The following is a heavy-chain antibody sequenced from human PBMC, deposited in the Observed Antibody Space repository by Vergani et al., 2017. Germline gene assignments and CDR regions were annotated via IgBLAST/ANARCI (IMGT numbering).Heavy chain of an antibody. V-gene: IGHV4-31*03. J-gene: IGHJ6*02. D-gene: IGHD2-2*01. Sequence: QVQLQESGPGLVKPSQTLSLTCTVSGGSISSGGYYWSWIRQHPGKGLEWIGYIYYSGSTYYNPSLKSRVTISVDTSKNQFSLKLSSVTAADTAVYYCARDPVPAAPLDHYYDYGMDVWGQGTTVTVSS. CDR1: GGSISSGGYY. CDR2: IYYSGST. CDR3: ARDPVPAAPLDHYYDYGMDV.